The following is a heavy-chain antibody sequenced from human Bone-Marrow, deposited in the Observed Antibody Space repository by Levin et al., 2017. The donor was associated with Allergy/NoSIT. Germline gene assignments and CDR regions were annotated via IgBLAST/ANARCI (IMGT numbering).Heavy chain of an antibody. J-gene: IGHJ4*02. CDR1: GYTFTSYD. CDR3: ARGPRGDSTYRDHNVDY. V-gene: IGHV1-8*01. D-gene: IGHD2/OR15-2a*01. CDR2: MNPKIGNT. Sequence: GESLKISCKASGYTFTSYDIHWLRQATGQGLEWMGWMNPKIGNTGYAQKFQGRVTVTKNTSTSTAYMELSGLRSEDTAVYYCARGPRGDSTYRDHNVDYWGRGSLVTVSS.